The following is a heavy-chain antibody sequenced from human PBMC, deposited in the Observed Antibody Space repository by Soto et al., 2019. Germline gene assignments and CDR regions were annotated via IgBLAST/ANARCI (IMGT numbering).Heavy chain of an antibody. Sequence: QVQLQESGPGLVKPSQTLSLTCTVSGGSISSGGYYWSWFRQHPGKVLEWIGYIYYTGTTDYNPSLTSXVXIXXDTSETQFSLKLSSVTAADTAVYYCARGAYGDYAHWCQGTLVTVSS. J-gene: IGHJ4*02. CDR1: GGSISSGGYY. D-gene: IGHD4-17*01. CDR3: ARGAYGDYAH. V-gene: IGHV4-31*03. CDR2: IYYTGTT.